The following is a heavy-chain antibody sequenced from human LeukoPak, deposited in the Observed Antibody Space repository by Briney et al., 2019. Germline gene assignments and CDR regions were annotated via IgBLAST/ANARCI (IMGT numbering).Heavy chain of an antibody. CDR1: RFTFDDYA. CDR2: ISWNSGSI. J-gene: IGHJ6*02. D-gene: IGHD3-10*01. CDR3: EGGWFGESGYYYGMDV. Sequence: PGRSLRLSCAASRFTFDDYAMHWVRQAPGKGLEWVSGISWNSGSIGYADSVKGRFTISRDNAKNSLYLQMNSLRAEDTALYYCEGGWFGESGYYYGMDVWGQGTTVTVSS. V-gene: IGHV3-9*01.